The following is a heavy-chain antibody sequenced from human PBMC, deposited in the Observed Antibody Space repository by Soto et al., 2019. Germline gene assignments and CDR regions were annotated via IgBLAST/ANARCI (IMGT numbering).Heavy chain of an antibody. D-gene: IGHD2-2*01. CDR1: GYTFSNYG. V-gene: IGHV1-18*01. CDR2: ISLYSDGT. J-gene: IGHJ5*02. CDR3: ARVVPGAEAWFGP. Sequence: QVQLVQSGGEVKRPGASVKVSCKTSGYTFSNYGITWVRQAPGQPLEWLGWISLYSDGTNYAQKFQVRVSMTTDTSTTTAYMELSSLRSDDTAVYYCARVVPGAEAWFGPWGQGTLVTVSS.